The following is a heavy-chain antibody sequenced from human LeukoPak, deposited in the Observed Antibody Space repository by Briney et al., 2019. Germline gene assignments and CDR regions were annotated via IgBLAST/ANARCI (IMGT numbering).Heavy chain of an antibody. V-gene: IGHV5-51*01. CDR1: GYSFTSYW. J-gene: IGHJ3*02. D-gene: IGHD3-22*01. CDR3: ARPRDLYDRAFDI. CDR2: IYPGDSDT. Sequence: GESLKISCKGSGYSFTSYWIGWVRQMPGKGLEWMGIIYPGDSDTRYSPSFQGQVTISADKSTSTAYLQWSSLKAPDTAMYYCARPRDLYDRAFDIWGQGTMVTVSS.